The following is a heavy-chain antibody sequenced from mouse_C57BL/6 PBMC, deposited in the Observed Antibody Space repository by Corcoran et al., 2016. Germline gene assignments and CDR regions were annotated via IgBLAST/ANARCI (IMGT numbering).Heavy chain of an antibody. D-gene: IGHD2-1*01. CDR1: GYTFTSYG. V-gene: IGHV1-81*01. Sequence: QVQLQQSGAELARPGASVKLSCKASGYTFTSYGISWVKQRTGQGLEWIGEIYPRSGNTYYNEKFKGKATLTADKSSSTAYMELRSLTSEDSAVYFCARGDYGNYYFDYWGQGTTLTVSS. CDR2: IYPRSGNT. J-gene: IGHJ2*01. CDR3: ARGDYGNYYFDY.